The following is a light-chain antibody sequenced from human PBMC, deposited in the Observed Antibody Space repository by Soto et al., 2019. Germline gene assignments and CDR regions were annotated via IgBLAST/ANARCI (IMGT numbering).Light chain of an antibody. CDR1: SSDVGGYNY. Sequence: QSALTQPASVSGSPGQSITISCTGTSSDVGGYNYVSWYQQHPGKAPKLMIYEVSNRPSGVSNRFSGSKSGNTASLTISGLQAEDEADYYCSSYARSGTDDNYVFGTGTKLTVL. J-gene: IGLJ1*01. V-gene: IGLV2-14*01. CDR2: EVS. CDR3: SSYARSGTDDNYV.